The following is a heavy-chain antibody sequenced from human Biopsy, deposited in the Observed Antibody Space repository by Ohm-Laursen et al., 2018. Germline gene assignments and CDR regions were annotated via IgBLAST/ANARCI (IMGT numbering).Heavy chain of an antibody. J-gene: IGHJ6*02. CDR3: AREEDNSGYDYYGMDV. CDR2: ISAYNGNR. CDR1: GSTFPSYG. D-gene: IGHD3-22*01. V-gene: IGHV1-18*01. Sequence: ASVKVSCKASGSTFPSYGISWVRQAPGQGLEWMGWISAYNGNRNYAQKFQGRVTMTTDTSTSTAYMELRSLRSDDTAVYFCAREEDNSGYDYYGMDVWGQGTTVTVSS.